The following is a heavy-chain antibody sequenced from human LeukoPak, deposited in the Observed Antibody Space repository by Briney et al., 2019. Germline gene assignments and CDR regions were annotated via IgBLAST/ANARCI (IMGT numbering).Heavy chain of an antibody. V-gene: IGHV5-51*01. D-gene: IGHD3-3*01. CDR3: ARLYYGFWSGYGRAFDI. CDR2: IYPGDSDT. J-gene: IGHJ3*02. Sequence: PGESLKISCKGSGYSFTSYWIGWVRQMPGKGLEWMGIIYPGDSDTRYSPSFQGQVTISADKSISTAYLQWSSLKASDTAMYYCARLYYGFWSGYGRAFDIWGQGTMVTVSS. CDR1: GYSFTSYW.